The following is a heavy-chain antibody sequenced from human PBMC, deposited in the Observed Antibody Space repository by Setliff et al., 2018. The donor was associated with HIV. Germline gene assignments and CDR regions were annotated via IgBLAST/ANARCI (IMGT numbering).Heavy chain of an antibody. CDR3: ARDFRPMATLRNELYY. D-gene: IGHD3-10*01. CDR1: GYTFTSYG. Sequence: ASVKVSCKASGYTFTSYGISWVRQASGQGLEWMGWISAYNGNTNYAQKLQGRVAMTTDTSSSTAYMELTSLRSDDTAVYYCARDFRPMATLRNELYYWGQGTLVTVSS. J-gene: IGHJ4*02. V-gene: IGHV1-18*01. CDR2: ISAYNGNT.